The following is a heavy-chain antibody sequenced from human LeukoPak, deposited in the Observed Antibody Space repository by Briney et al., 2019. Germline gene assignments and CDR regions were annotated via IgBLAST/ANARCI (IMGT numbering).Heavy chain of an antibody. V-gene: IGHV3-23*01. D-gene: IGHD6-19*01. CDR1: GFTFSSYA. J-gene: IGHJ4*02. CDR2: ISGSGGST. CDR3: ARWVSGCYRPAPFDY. Sequence: DPGGSLRLSCAASGFTFSSYAMSWVRQAPVKGLEWVSAISGSGGSTYYADSVKGRFTISRDNSKNTLYLQMNSLRAEDTAVYYCARWVSGCYRPAPFDYWGQGTLVTVSS.